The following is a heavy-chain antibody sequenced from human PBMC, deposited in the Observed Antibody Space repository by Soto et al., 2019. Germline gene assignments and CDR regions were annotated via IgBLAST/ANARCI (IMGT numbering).Heavy chain of an antibody. CDR3: ARHTPAISISDH. J-gene: IGHJ4*02. CDR2: IYYSGST. V-gene: IGHV4-39*01. CDR1: GGYIRSSSYY. D-gene: IGHD2-15*01. Sequence: QLQLQESGPGLVKPSETLSLTCTVSGGYIRSSSYYWGWIRQPPGKGLEWIGSIYYSGSTYYNPSLKSRVTISVDTSKNQFSLKLSSVTAADTAVYYCARHTPAISISDHWGQGTLVTVSS.